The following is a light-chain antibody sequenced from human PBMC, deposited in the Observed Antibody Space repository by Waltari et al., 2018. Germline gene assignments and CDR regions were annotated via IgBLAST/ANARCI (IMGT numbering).Light chain of an antibody. J-gene: IGKJ2*02. CDR2: EAS. Sequence: DIQMTQSPSPLSASVGDSVTITCRASQTIGTWLAWYQHKPGKAPRLLIYEASNLESGVPSRFSGSGSGTEFTLTISSLQPDDFATYYCQQYSSYSCTFGLGTKLEVK. V-gene: IGKV1-5*03. CDR1: QTIGTW. CDR3: QQYSSYSCT.